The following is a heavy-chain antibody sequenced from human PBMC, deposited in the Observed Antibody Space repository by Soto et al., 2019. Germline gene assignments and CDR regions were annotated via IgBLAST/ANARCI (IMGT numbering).Heavy chain of an antibody. CDR2: ISSSSSYI. V-gene: IGHV3-21*01. J-gene: IGHJ4*02. D-gene: IGHD2-15*01. CDR3: ARDPANGIPGREYYFDY. Sequence: GGSLRLSCAASGFTFSSYTMNWVRQAPGKGLEWVSSISSSSSYIYYADSVKGRFTISRDNAKNSLYLQMNSLRAEDTAVYYCARDPANGIPGREYYFDYRGQGTLVTVSS. CDR1: GFTFSSYT.